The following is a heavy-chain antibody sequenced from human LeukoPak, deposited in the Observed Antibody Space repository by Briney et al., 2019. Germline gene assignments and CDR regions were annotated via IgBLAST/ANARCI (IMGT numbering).Heavy chain of an antibody. CDR3: ARVSEKVVSRNYHYYMDV. D-gene: IGHD3-10*01. CDR2: IKHDGSED. J-gene: IGHJ6*03. CDR1: GSTFSNYW. V-gene: IGHV3-7*01. Sequence: SGGSLKLSCAASGSTFSNYWMTWVRQAPGKGLEWVANIKHDGSEDYYLDSVKGRFTISRDNAKSSMWLQMNSLRDEDTAVYYCARVSEKVVSRNYHYYMDVWAKGTTVTVSS.